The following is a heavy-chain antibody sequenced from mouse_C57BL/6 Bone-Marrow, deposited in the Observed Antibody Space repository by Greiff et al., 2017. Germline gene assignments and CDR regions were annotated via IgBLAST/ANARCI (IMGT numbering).Heavy chain of an antibody. CDR3: ASSGSNLGDREFFIDY. CDR2: IFPGSGST. Sequence: VQLVESGPELVKPGASVKISCKASGYTFTDYYINWVKQRPGQGLEWIGWIFPGSGSTYYNEKFKGKATLTVDKSSSTAYMLLSSLTSEDSAVYFCASSGSNLGDREFFIDYGGQGTTLTVSS. V-gene: IGHV1-75*01. CDR1: GYTFTDYY. J-gene: IGHJ2*01. D-gene: IGHD3-3*01.